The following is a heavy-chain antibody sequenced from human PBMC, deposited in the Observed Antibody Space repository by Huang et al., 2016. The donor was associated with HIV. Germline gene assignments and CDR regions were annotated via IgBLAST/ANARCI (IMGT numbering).Heavy chain of an antibody. CDR1: GFIFSNYG. CDR2: ISYDGSNK. V-gene: IGHV3-30*03. CDR3: ALKGDSSGWEYFRH. J-gene: IGHJ1*01. Sequence: QVQLVESGGGVVQPGRSLRLSCAASGFIFSNYGMHWVRQAPGKGREWVVLISYDGSNKYYTDSVKGRFSISRDNSKNTLYLQMNSLRAEDTAVYYCALKGDSSGWEYFRHWGQGTLVTVSS. D-gene: IGHD6-19*01.